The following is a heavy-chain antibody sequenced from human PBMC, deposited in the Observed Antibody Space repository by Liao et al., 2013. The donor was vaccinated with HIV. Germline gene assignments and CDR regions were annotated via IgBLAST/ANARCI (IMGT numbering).Heavy chain of an antibody. CDR2: IYTSGST. V-gene: IGHV4-4*07. Sequence: QVQLQESGPGLVKPSETLSLTCTVSGGSISSYYWSWIRQPAGKGLEWLGRIYTSGSTNYNPSLKSRVTISVDTSKNQFSLKLSSVTAADTAVYYCARDAYFDWDNWFDPWGQGTLVTVSS. CDR1: GGSISSYY. CDR3: ARDAYFDWDNWFDP. J-gene: IGHJ5*02. D-gene: IGHD3-9*01.